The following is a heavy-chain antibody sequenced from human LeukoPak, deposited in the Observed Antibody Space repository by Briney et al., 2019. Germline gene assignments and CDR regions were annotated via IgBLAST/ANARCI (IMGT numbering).Heavy chain of an antibody. CDR2: IYSGGSA. Sequence: GGSLSLSCAPSGFDVTIYYMTWVRQAPGKGQDWVAVIYSGGSAYYADSVKGRFTISRDNSKNTVYLQMNSLRVEDTAVYYCARGWVVATGGFDIWGQGSLVTVSS. V-gene: IGHV3-53*01. J-gene: IGHJ3*02. D-gene: IGHD2-8*02. CDR3: ARGWVVATGGFDI. CDR1: GFDVTIYY.